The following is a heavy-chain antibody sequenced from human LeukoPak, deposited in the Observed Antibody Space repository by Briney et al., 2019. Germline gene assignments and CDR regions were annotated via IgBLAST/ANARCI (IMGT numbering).Heavy chain of an antibody. J-gene: IGHJ4*02. Sequence: GGSLRLSCAASGFTFSTASLHWVRQAPGRGLEWVSAFDTGFGTYYPDSLRGRFTISRDNSKNTLFLQMNSLRAEDTAVYYWARSSGWLSLDYWGQGTLVTVSS. CDR3: ARSSGWLSLDY. CDR1: GFTFSTAS. CDR2: FDTGFGT. D-gene: IGHD6-19*01. V-gene: IGHV3-23*01.